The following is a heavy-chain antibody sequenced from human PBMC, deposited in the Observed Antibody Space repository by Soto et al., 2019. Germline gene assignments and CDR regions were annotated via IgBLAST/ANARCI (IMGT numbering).Heavy chain of an antibody. Sequence: SETLSLTCTVSGGSISSYYWSWIRQPPGKGLEWIGEINHSGSTNYNPSLKSRVTISVDTSKNQFSLKLSSVTAADTAVYYCASCRDGYNCDYWGQGTLVTVSS. J-gene: IGHJ4*02. CDR1: GGSISSYY. CDR3: ASCRDGYNCDY. D-gene: IGHD5-12*01. CDR2: INHSGST. V-gene: IGHV4-34*01.